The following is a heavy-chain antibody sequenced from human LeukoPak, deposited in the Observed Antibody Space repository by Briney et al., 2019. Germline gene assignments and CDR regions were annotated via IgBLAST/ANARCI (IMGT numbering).Heavy chain of an antibody. J-gene: IGHJ3*02. CDR3: AKSNGYGLVDI. D-gene: IGHD3-10*01. V-gene: IGHV4-34*01. CDR2: INHSGST. CDR1: GGSFSGYY. Sequence: SETLSVTCAVYGGSFSGYYWSWIRQPPGKGLEWIGEINHSGSTNYSPSLKSRVTISLDTSRNQFSLKLNSVTAADTAVYYCAKSNGYGLVDIWGQGTMVTVSS.